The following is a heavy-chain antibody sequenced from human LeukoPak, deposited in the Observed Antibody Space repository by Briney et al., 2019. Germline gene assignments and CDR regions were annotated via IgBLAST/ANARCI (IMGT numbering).Heavy chain of an antibody. J-gene: IGHJ4*02. CDR2: VSGVNGDT. D-gene: IGHD3-22*01. V-gene: IGHV1-18*01. Sequence: ASVKVSCKTSGYTFDSFGVSWVRQAPGQGLEWMGWVSGVNGDTKYAQKVKGRVTMTTDTSTSTAYMELRSLRSDDTAVYYCARDRSFYYDSSGYYSGYWGQGTLVTVSS. CDR3: ARDRSFYYDSSGYYSGY. CDR1: GYTFDSFG.